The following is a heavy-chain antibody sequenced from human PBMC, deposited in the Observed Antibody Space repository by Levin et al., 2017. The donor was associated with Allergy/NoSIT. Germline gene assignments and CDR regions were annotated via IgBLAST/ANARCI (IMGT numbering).Heavy chain of an antibody. J-gene: IGHJ4*02. Sequence: LGESLKISCAASGFTFSSYEMNWVRQAPGKGLEWVSYISSSGSTIYYADSVKGRFTISRDNAKNSLYLQMNSLGAEDTAVYYCARDRRMVITTPFDYWGQGTLVTVSS. CDR1: GFTFSSYE. D-gene: IGHD3-22*01. CDR2: ISSSGSTI. CDR3: ARDRRMVITTPFDY. V-gene: IGHV3-48*03.